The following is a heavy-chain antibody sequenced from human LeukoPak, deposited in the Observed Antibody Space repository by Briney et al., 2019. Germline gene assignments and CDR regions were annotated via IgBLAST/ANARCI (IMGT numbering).Heavy chain of an antibody. CDR1: GFTFSSYA. Sequence: PGGSLRLSCAASGFTFSSYAMSWVRQAPGKGLEWVSGIRGSGGSTYYADSVKGRFTISRDNSKNTLYLQMNSLRAEDTAVYYCAKGKYYDSSGYPNWFDPWGQGTLVTVSS. CDR2: IRGSGGST. CDR3: AKGKYYDSSGYPNWFDP. J-gene: IGHJ5*02. V-gene: IGHV3-23*01. D-gene: IGHD3-22*01.